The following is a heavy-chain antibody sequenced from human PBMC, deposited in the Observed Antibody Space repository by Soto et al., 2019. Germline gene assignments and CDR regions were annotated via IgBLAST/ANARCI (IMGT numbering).Heavy chain of an antibody. CDR2: IIPIFGTA. J-gene: IGHJ6*02. D-gene: IGHD3-22*01. Sequence: SVKVSCKASGGTFSSYAISWVRQAPGQGLEWMGGIIPIFGTANYAQKFQGRVTITADESTSTAYMELSSLRSEDTAVYYCARDPPLYYYDSSGYRPYGMDVWGQGTTVTVSS. CDR3: ARDPPLYYYDSSGYRPYGMDV. V-gene: IGHV1-69*13. CDR1: GGTFSSYA.